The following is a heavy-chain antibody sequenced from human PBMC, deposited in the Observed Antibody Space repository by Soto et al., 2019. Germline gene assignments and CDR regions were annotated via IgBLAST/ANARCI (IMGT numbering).Heavy chain of an antibody. CDR1: GGSISSYY. Sequence: PSETLSLTCTVSGGSISSYYWSWIRQPPGKGLEWIGYIYYSGSTNYNPSLKSRVTISVDTSKNQFSLKLSSVTAADTAVYYCARKSDYGDYSWFDPWGQGTLVTVSS. V-gene: IGHV4-59*01. J-gene: IGHJ5*02. CDR2: IYYSGST. D-gene: IGHD4-17*01. CDR3: ARKSDYGDYSWFDP.